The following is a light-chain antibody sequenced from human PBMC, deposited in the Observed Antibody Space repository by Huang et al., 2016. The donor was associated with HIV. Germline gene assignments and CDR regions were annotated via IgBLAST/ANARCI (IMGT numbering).Light chain of an antibody. V-gene: IGKV1-39*01. J-gene: IGKJ1*01. Sequence: DIQMTQSPSSLSASVGDRVTITCRESQTIYSYLNCYQQKPGKAAKLLIYAGSSLQSEVSSRFSGSGSGTDFRLTITSLQPEDFATYYCQQSHNMPWTFGQGTKVEIK. CDR2: AGS. CDR3: QQSHNMPWT. CDR1: QTIYSY.